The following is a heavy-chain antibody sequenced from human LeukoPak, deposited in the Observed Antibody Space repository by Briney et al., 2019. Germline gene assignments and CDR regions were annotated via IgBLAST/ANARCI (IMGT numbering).Heavy chain of an antibody. Sequence: SETLSLTCTVSGGSISSYYWSWIRQPPGKGLEWIGYIYYSGSTNYNPSLKSRVTISVDTSKNQFPLKLSSVTAADTAVYYCASYTTVTTAGDYFQHWGQGTLVTVSS. CDR1: GGSISSYY. D-gene: IGHD4-17*01. CDR3: ASYTTVTTAGDYFQH. CDR2: IYYSGST. J-gene: IGHJ1*01. V-gene: IGHV4-59*01.